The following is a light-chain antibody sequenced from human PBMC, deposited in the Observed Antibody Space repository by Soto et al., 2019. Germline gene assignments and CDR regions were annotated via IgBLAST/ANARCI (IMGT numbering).Light chain of an antibody. CDR2: GAS. V-gene: IGKV3-15*01. CDR3: QHYNNWPPWT. Sequence: EIVLTQSPATLSVSPGETATLSCRASQSVSSNLAWYQQKAGQAPRVLIYGASTRATGIPARFSGSGSGPEFTLTISSLQSEDFAVYYCQHYNNWPPWTFGQGTQVEIK. J-gene: IGKJ1*01. CDR1: QSVSSN.